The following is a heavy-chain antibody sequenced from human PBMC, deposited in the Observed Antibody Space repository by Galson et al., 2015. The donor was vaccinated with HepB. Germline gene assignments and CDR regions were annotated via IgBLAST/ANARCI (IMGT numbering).Heavy chain of an antibody. CDR1: GFTFSSCG. V-gene: IGHV3-30*04. J-gene: IGHJ4*02. Sequence: SLRLSCAASGFTFSSCGMHWVRQAPGEALEWVARISYDGRNEHYADSVKGRFSISRDNSNNMLNLQMNSLRGEDTAVYFCAREGDSADKIDYWGQGTLVTVSS. CDR2: ISYDGRNE. D-gene: IGHD3-22*01. CDR3: AREGDSADKIDY.